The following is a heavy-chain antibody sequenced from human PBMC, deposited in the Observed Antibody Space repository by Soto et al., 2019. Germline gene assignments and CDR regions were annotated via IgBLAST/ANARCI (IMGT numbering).Heavy chain of an antibody. CDR3: ARAPPPRVAAADFAY. V-gene: IGHV1-2*02. CDR2: INPNSGST. J-gene: IGHJ4*02. CDR1: GYTFTAFY. Sequence: QVLLVQSESEMKKPGASVRVSCKSSGYTFTAFYIHWVRQAPGRGLEWMGWINPNSGSTKYAPMFPGRVTMTRDTSLHTAYLEVTSLRSDDSAIYFCARAPPPRVAAADFAYWGQGTLLTVSS. D-gene: IGHD2-15*01.